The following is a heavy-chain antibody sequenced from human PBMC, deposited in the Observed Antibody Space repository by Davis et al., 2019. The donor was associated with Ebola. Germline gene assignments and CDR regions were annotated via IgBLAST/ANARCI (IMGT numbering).Heavy chain of an antibody. CDR2: INHSGST. CDR1: GGSISSYY. D-gene: IGHD3-16*02. J-gene: IGHJ4*02. Sequence: SETLSLTCTVSGGSISSYYWSWIRQPPGKGLEWIGEINHSGSTNYNPSLKSRVTISVDTSKNQFSLKLSSVTAADTAVYYCARVMYDYVWGSYRSGQIDYWGQGTLVTVSS. V-gene: IGHV4-34*01. CDR3: ARVMYDYVWGSYRSGQIDY.